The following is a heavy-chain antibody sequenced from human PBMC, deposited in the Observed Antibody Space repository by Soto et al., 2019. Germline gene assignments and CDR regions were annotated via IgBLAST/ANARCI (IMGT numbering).Heavy chain of an antibody. V-gene: IGHV4-31*03. CDR3: ARAPYYYDSSGADYYYYYGMDV. CDR2: IYYSGST. CDR1: GGSISSGGYY. D-gene: IGHD3-22*01. Sequence: SETLSLTCTVSGGSISSGGYYWSWIRQHPGKGLEWIGYIYYSGSTYYNPSLKSRVTISVDTSKNQFSLKLSSVTAADTAVYCCARAPYYYDSSGADYYYYYGMDVWGQGTTVTVSS. J-gene: IGHJ6*02.